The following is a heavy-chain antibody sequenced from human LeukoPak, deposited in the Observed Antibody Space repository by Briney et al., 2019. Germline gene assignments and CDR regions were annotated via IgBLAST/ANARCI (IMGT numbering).Heavy chain of an antibody. CDR2: IYYSGST. D-gene: IGHD3-9*01. CDR3: ARVQKYYDILTLDY. J-gene: IGHJ4*02. CDR1: GGSISSYY. Sequence: PSETLSLTCTVSGGSISSYYWSWIRQPPGKGLEWIGYIYYSGSTNYNPSLKSRVTISVDTSKNQFSLKLSSVTAADTAVYYCARVQKYYDILTLDYWGQGTLVTVSS. V-gene: IGHV4-59*01.